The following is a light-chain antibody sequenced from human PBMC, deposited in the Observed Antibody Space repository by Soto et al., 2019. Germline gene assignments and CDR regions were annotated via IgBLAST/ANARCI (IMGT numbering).Light chain of an antibody. Sequence: QSVLTQPPSVSAAPGQKVTISCSGSSSNIGNNYVSWYQQLPGTAPKLLIYRNNERPSGVPDRFSGSKSGTSASLAISGLRSEDEADYYCAAWDDSLSVKFGGGTKVTVL. CDR3: AAWDDSLSVK. CDR1: SSNIGNNY. V-gene: IGLV1-47*01. J-gene: IGLJ2*01. CDR2: RNN.